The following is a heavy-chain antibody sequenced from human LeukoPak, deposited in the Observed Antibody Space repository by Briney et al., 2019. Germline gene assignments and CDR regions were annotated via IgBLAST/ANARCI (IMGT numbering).Heavy chain of an antibody. CDR1: GFSFSNYE. J-gene: IGHJ3*02. Sequence: GGSLRLSCTASGFSFSNYEMDWVRQAPGKGLEWVSYISSSGGTIFYADSVKGRFTISRDNSKNTLYLQMNSLRAEDTAVYYCAKVGRSGYSRDAFDIWGQGTMVTVSS. CDR3: AKVGRSGYSRDAFDI. D-gene: IGHD3-22*01. CDR2: ISSSGGTI. V-gene: IGHV3-23*01.